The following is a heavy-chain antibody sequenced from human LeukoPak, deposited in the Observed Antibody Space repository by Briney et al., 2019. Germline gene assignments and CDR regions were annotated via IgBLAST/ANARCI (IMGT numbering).Heavy chain of an antibody. J-gene: IGHJ4*02. D-gene: IGHD2/OR15-2a*01. CDR3: ARGVPQNPFDY. CDR2: IKRKADGETT. CDR1: GVSFIESW. V-gene: IGHV3-15*01. Sequence: GGSLRLSCVVSGVSFIESWMSWVRQAPGKGLEWVGRIKRKADGETTDYAAPVKGRFTITRDDSKNTLNLQMDSLKTEDTGVYYCARGVPQNPFDYWGQGTLVTVSS.